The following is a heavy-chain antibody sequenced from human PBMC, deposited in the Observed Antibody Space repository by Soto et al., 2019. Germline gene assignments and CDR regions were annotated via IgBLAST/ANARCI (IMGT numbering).Heavy chain of an antibody. J-gene: IGHJ4*02. D-gene: IGHD5-12*01. Sequence: QVQLVQSGAEVKKPGASVKVSCKASGYTFTSYYMHWVRQAPGQGLEWMGIINPSGGSTSYAQKFQGRVTMTRDTSTSTVYMELSSLRSEDTAVYYCARDGIVATIPSIYYFDYWGQGTLVTVSS. CDR1: GYTFTSYY. V-gene: IGHV1-46*03. CDR2: INPSGGST. CDR3: ARDGIVATIPSIYYFDY.